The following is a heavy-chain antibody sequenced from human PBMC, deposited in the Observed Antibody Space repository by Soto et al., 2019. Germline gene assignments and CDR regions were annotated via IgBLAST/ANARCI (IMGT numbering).Heavy chain of an antibody. CDR3: ARHFWKVMDF. V-gene: IGHV4-39*01. CDR2: IYYSGST. D-gene: IGHD1-1*01. CDR1: GGSISSSSYY. J-gene: IGHJ6*04. Sequence: SETLSLTCTVSGGSISSSSYYWGWIRQPPGKGLERIGSIYYSGSTYYNPSLKSRVTISVDTSKKQFSMKLSSVTAADTAVNKGARHFWKVMDFWGKGTTVTVSS.